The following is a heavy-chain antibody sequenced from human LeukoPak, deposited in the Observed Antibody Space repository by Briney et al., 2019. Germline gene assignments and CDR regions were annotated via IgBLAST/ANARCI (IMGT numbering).Heavy chain of an antibody. J-gene: IGHJ5*02. CDR1: GFTFSSYA. CDR3: ARGKYGSGSYSWFDP. CDR2: ISGSGGGT. Sequence: GGSLRLSCAASGFTFSSYAMSWVRQAPGKGLEWVSAISGSGGGTYYADSVKGRFTISRDNSKNTLYLQMNSLRAEDTAVYYCARGKYGSGSYSWFDPWGQGTLVTVSS. D-gene: IGHD3-10*01. V-gene: IGHV3-23*01.